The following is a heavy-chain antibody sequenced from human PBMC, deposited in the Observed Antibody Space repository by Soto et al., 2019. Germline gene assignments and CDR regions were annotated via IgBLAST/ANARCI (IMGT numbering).Heavy chain of an antibody. Sequence: GGSLRLSCAASGFTFSSYGMHWVRQAPGKGLEWVAVIWYDGSNKYYADSVKGRFTISRDNSKNTLYLQTNSLRAEDTAVYYCVRDDVGVGIDYWGLGTLVTVSS. V-gene: IGHV3-33*01. D-gene: IGHD1-26*01. J-gene: IGHJ4*02. CDR2: IWYDGSNK. CDR1: GFTFSSYG. CDR3: VRDDVGVGIDY.